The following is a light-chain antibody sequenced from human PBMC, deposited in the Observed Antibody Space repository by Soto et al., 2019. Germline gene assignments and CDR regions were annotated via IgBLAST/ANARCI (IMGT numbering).Light chain of an antibody. CDR2: DAS. CDR3: QQRSNWPLT. CDR1: QSVSRY. V-gene: IGKV3-11*01. J-gene: IGKJ4*01. Sequence: EIVLTQSPATLSLSPGERATLSCRASQSVSRYLAWYQQKPGQAPRLLIYDASSWATGIPARFSGSGSGTDFTLTISSLEPEDFAVYYCQQRSNWPLTFGGGTKVEIK.